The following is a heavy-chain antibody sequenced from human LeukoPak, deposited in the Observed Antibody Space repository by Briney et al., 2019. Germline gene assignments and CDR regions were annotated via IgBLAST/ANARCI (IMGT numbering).Heavy chain of an antibody. CDR2: IYYSGST. CDR1: GGSISSSSYY. V-gene: IGHV4-39*01. J-gene: IGHJ6*03. Sequence: SETLSLTCTVSGGSISSSSYYWGWIRQPPGKGLEWIGSIYYSGSTYYNPSLKSRVTISVDTSKNQFSLKLSSVTAADTAVYYCARTPLYQLLGTRFYMDVWGKGTTVTVSS. CDR3: ARTPLYQLLGTRFYMDV. D-gene: IGHD2-2*01.